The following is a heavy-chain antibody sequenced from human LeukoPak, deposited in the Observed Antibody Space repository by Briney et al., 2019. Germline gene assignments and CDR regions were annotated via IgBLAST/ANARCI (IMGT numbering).Heavy chain of an antibody. CDR2: VSSSGSYT. D-gene: IGHD3-22*01. V-gene: IGHV3-23*01. Sequence: GGSLRLSCAASGFTVSTYAMSWVRQAPGKGLEWDSTVSSSGSYTFYADSVTGRFTISRDNSKNTLYLQMGSLRAEDMAVYYCARDERFSYYDSSGYYYHKGPLLGYWGQGTLVTVSS. CDR3: ARDERFSYYDSSGYYYHKGPLLGY. J-gene: IGHJ4*02. CDR1: GFTVSTYA.